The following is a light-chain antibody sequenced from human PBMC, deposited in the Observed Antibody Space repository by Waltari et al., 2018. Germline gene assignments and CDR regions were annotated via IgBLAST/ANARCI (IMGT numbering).Light chain of an antibody. J-gene: IGLJ2*01. CDR3: SSYTNTNTIV. Sequence: QSALTQPASVSGSPGQSITISCTGTSNDVGVYNYVSWYQHLPGKAPRLIIYDVSRWPPGVSNRFSGSKSGNTASLTISGLQAEDEADYYCSSYTNTNTIVFGGGTKVTVL. V-gene: IGLV2-14*03. CDR1: SNDVGVYNY. CDR2: DVS.